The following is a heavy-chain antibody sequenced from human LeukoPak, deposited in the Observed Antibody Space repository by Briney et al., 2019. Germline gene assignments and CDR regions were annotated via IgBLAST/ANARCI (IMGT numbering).Heavy chain of an antibody. Sequence: GESLKISCKGSGYSFTSYWIGWVRQMPGKGLGWMGIIYPGDSDTRYSPSFQGQVTISADKSISTAYLQWSSLKASDTAMYYCARIPRITIFGVVISPYYFDYWGQRTLVTVSS. J-gene: IGHJ4*02. V-gene: IGHV5-51*01. CDR2: IYPGDSDT. D-gene: IGHD3-3*01. CDR3: ARIPRITIFGVVISPYYFDY. CDR1: GYSFTSYW.